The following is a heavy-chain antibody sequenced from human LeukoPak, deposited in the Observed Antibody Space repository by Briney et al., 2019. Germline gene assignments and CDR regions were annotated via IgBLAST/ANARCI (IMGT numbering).Heavy chain of an antibody. J-gene: IGHJ4*02. CDR2: ISYDGSNK. CDR1: GFTFSSYA. V-gene: IGHV3-30-3*01. Sequence: GGCLRLSCAASGFTFSSYAMHWVRQAPGKGLEWVAVISYDGSNKYYADSVKGRFTISRDNSKNTLYLQMNSLRAEDTAVYYCASRDPTTVTTNYWGQATLVTVSS. D-gene: IGHD4-17*01. CDR3: ASRDPTTVTTNY.